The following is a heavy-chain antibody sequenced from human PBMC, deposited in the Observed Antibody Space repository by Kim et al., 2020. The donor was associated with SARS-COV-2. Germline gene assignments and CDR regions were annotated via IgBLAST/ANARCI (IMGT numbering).Heavy chain of an antibody. J-gene: IGHJ6*02. CDR1: GVTLSNYG. V-gene: IGHV3-23*01. CDR3: AKAAVPKYFYYGMDV. CDR2: IGAGGVTT. D-gene: IGHD6-19*01. Sequence: GGSLRHSCAASGVTLSNYGMNWVRQTPGKGLEWVSIIGAGGVTTYYADSVKGRFTISRDNSKNTLYLQMNSLRADDTAVYYCAKAAVPKYFYYGMDVWGQGTTVTVSS.